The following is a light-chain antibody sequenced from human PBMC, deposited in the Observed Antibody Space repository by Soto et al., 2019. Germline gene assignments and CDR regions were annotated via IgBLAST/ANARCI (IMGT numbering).Light chain of an antibody. CDR2: AAS. J-gene: IGKJ4*01. CDR3: HQRNRDPSLP. V-gene: IGKV1-9*01. Sequence: IQLTLSPSSLSASIGDRVTITCRASQGISSYLAWYQQKPVKAPKLLIYAASTLQSGVPSRFSGSGSGTDFTLTISSLQPEDFGTYYCHQRNRDPSLPFGGGTKV. CDR1: QGISSY.